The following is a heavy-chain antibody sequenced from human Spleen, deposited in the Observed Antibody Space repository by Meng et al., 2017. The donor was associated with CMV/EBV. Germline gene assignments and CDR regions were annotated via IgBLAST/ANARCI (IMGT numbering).Heavy chain of an antibody. CDR1: GAPISYFY. CDR3: ATGSGDFDH. CDR2: IQSDGNT. Sequence: QVQLQESGPGLVKPSDTLSLTCSVSGAPISYFYWSWIRQSAGKGLEWIGRIQSDGNTYYNPSLKSRVTVSQDTSKNQIFLRLRSVTAADTAVYYCATGSGDFDHWGQGTLVTVSS. D-gene: IGHD1-26*01. J-gene: IGHJ4*02. V-gene: IGHV4-4*07.